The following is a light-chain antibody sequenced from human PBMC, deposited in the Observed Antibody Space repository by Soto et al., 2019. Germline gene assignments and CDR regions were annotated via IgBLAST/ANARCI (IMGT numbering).Light chain of an antibody. Sequence: QSVLTQPPSASGTPGQRVTMSCSGSSSNIGSNTVNWYQQLPGTAPKLLIYSNNQRPSGVPDRFSGSKSGTSASLAISGLQSEDEADYYCAAWDDSLNGFDVFGTGTKLTVL. CDR1: SSNIGSNT. CDR3: AAWDDSLNGFDV. V-gene: IGLV1-44*01. CDR2: SNN. J-gene: IGLJ1*01.